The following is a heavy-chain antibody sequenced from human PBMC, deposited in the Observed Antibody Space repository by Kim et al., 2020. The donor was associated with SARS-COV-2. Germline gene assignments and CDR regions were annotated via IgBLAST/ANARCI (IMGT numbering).Heavy chain of an antibody. Sequence: YADSVKGRLTISRDNSKHTLDLQMNSRRAEDTAVYYCARGRINYYGMDVWGQGTTVTVSS. CDR3: ARGRINYYGMDV. J-gene: IGHJ6*02. V-gene: IGHV3-53*01.